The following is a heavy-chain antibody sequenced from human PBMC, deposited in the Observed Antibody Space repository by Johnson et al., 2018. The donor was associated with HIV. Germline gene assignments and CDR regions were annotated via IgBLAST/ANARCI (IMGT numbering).Heavy chain of an antibody. CDR2: ISSSGTTI. CDR3: ARDQSDIVVVVAASDAFDI. Sequence: QVQLVESGGGLVKPGGSLRLSCAASGFSFSDYFMSWIRQAPGKGLECISYISSSGTTIYSTDSVKGRFTISRDNAKNSLYLQMNSLRAEDTAVYYCARDQSDIVVVVAASDAFDIWGQGTMVTVSS. CDR1: GFSFSDYF. J-gene: IGHJ3*02. V-gene: IGHV3-11*04. D-gene: IGHD2-15*01.